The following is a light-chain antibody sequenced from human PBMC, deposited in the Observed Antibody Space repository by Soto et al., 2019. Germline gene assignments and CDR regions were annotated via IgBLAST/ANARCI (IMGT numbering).Light chain of an antibody. CDR1: SSDVGSYNL. CDR3: ATWDSSPNGGV. Sequence: QSALTQPASVSGSPGQSITISCIGTSSDVGSYNLVSWYQQHPGTAPKLLIYDSNKRPSGIPDRFSGSKSGTSATLGITGLQTGDEADYYCATWDSSPNGGVFGGGTKLTVL. J-gene: IGLJ3*02. CDR2: DSN. V-gene: IGLV1-51*01.